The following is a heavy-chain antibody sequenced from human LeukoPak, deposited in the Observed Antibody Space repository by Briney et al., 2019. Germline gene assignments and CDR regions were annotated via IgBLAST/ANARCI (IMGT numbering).Heavy chain of an antibody. Sequence: ASVKVSCKASGYTFTNYEINWVRQGTGQGLEWLGWMNPSSGNTGYAQKFQGRVTFTRDTSISTAYMELNSLRSDDTAVYYCAREMTGIVRWYFGLWGRGTLVTVSS. D-gene: IGHD1-1*01. J-gene: IGHJ2*01. V-gene: IGHV1-8*01. CDR2: MNPSSGNT. CDR3: AREMTGIVRWYFGL. CDR1: GYTFTNYE.